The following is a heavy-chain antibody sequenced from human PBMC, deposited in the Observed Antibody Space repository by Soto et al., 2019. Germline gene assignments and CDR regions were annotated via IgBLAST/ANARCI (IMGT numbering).Heavy chain of an antibody. Sequence: SETLSLTCTVSDDSFSGADYYWGWIRQPPGKGPEWIGYTYYNGDTKYNPALKSRVTMSVDTSKNQFSLRLSSVTAADTAVYFCARGPGYIDGLRTFGFWGRGILVTVSS. CDR3: ARGPGYIDGLRTFGF. V-gene: IGHV4-61*08. CDR2: TYYNGDT. J-gene: IGHJ4*02. CDR1: DDSFSGADYY. D-gene: IGHD6-25*01.